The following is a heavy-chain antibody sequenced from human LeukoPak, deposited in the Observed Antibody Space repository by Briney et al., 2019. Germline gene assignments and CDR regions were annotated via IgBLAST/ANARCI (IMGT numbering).Heavy chain of an antibody. V-gene: IGHV4-4*07. D-gene: IGHD2-2*02. CDR2: IYTSGST. CDR1: GGSISSYY. Sequence: PSETLSLTCTVSGGSISSYYWSWIRQPAGKGLEWIGRIYTSGSTNYNPSLKSRVTMSVDTSKNQFSLKLSSVTAADMAVYYCATCNSCYSRAFDIWGQGTMVTVSS. CDR3: ATCNSCYSRAFDI. J-gene: IGHJ3*02.